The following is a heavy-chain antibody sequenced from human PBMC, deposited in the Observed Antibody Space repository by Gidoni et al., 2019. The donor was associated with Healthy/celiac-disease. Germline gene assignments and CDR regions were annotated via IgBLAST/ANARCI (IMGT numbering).Heavy chain of an antibody. CDR3: TRDPPGGIAVADDY. CDR2: IRSKAYGGTK. V-gene: IGHV3-49*04. Sequence: EVQLVESGGGLVQPWRSLSLSCTASGFTFGDYAMSWVRQAPGKGLEWVGFIRSKAYGGTKEYAASVKVRFTISRDDSKSIAYLQMNSLKTEDTAVYYCTRDPPGGIAVADDYWGQGTLVTVSS. CDR1: GFTFGDYA. D-gene: IGHD6-19*01. J-gene: IGHJ4*02.